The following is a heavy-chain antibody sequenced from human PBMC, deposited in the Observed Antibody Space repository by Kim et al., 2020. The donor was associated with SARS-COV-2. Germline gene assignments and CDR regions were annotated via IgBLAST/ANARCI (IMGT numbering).Heavy chain of an antibody. J-gene: IGHJ5*02. CDR3: ATGLNWGAS. CDR2: IGPDGSAR. V-gene: IGHV3-7*03. Sequence: GGSLRLSCAASGLTFSSHWMTWVRQAPGKGLECVANIGPDGSARYYVDSLKGRFTISRDNARNSLFLQMNSLRAEDTAVYFCATGLNWGASWGQGTLVTVSS. CDR1: GLTFSSHW. D-gene: IGHD7-27*01.